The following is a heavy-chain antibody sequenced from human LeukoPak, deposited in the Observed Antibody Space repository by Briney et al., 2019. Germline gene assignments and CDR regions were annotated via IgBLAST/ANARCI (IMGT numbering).Heavy chain of an antibody. J-gene: IGHJ3*02. CDR3: AKGGKYYDFWSDPSRAFDI. D-gene: IGHD3-3*01. Sequence: GGSLRLSCAASGFTFSSYAMSWVRQAPGKGLEWFSAISGSGGSTYYADSMKGRFTISRDNSKNTLYLQMNSLRAEDTAVYYCAKGGKYYDFWSDPSRAFDIWGQGTMVTVSS. CDR2: ISGSGGST. V-gene: IGHV3-23*01. CDR1: GFTFSSYA.